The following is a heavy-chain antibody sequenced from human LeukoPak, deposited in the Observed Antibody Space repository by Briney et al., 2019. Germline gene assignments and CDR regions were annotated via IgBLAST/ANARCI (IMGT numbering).Heavy chain of an antibody. V-gene: IGHV3-21*06. CDR3: ATETNGRHYDY. J-gene: IGHJ4*02. CDR2: IGPTGSDR. Sequence: PGGSLRLSCTASGLTFSTSGFSWVRQAPGKGLEWVASIGPTGSDRYHADSIKGRFTISRDNANNFLYLQMNSLRAEDTAVYYCATETNGRHYDYWGQGTLLTVSS. CDR1: GLTFSTSG. D-gene: IGHD1-14*01.